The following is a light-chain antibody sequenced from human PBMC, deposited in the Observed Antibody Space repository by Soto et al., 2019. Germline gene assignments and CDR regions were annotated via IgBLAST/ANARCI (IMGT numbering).Light chain of an antibody. CDR1: QSVSSSY. J-gene: IGKJ5*01. Sequence: ELVLTQPPGTLSLSPGARATLSCRASQSVSSSYIAWYQQKPGQAPRLLIYDEYNRATGIPPRFSGSGSGTDFTLTISSLEPEDPAVYYCQQRHMWPITFGQGTRLEI. V-gene: IGKV3D-20*02. CDR3: QQRHMWPIT. CDR2: DEY.